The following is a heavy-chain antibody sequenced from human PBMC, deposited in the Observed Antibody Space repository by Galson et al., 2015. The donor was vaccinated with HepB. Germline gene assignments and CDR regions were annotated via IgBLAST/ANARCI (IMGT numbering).Heavy chain of an antibody. CDR1: GGSISSYY. D-gene: IGHD1-20*01. J-gene: IGHJ5*02. Sequence: SETLSLTCTVSGGSISSYYWSWIRRPPGKGLEWIGYIYYSGSTNYNPSLKSRVTISVDTSKNQFSLKLSSVTAADTAVYYCARLGYNYRGFRWFDPWGQGTLVTVSS. V-gene: IGHV4-59*01. CDR2: IYYSGST. CDR3: ARLGYNYRGFRWFDP.